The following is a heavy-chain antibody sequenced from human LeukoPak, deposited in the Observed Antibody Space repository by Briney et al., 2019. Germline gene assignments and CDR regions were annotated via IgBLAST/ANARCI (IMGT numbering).Heavy chain of an antibody. CDR3: ARGEPNWGFDY. D-gene: IGHD7-27*01. Sequence: SETLSLTCTVSGGSISSYYWSWIRQPPGKGLEWIGYIYYSGSTNYNPSLKSRVTISVDRSKNQFSLKLSSVTAADTAVYYCARGEPNWGFDYWGQGTLVTVSS. CDR1: GGSISSYY. V-gene: IGHV4-59*12. CDR2: IYYSGST. J-gene: IGHJ4*02.